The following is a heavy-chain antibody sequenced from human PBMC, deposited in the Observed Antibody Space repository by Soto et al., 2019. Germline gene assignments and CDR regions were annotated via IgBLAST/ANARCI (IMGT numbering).Heavy chain of an antibody. D-gene: IGHD3-22*01. V-gene: IGHV3-48*03. J-gene: IGHJ4*02. CDR3: ARGHPYERHYVTLDY. Sequence: PGGSLRLSCAVSGFFFSRYEINWVRQAPGKGLEWVSYISGSGTTIYYADSVRGRFTISRDNAKNSLYLQMNSLRADDTAIYYCARGHPYERHYVTLDYWGQGTLVTVSS. CDR2: ISGSGTTI. CDR1: GFFFSRYE.